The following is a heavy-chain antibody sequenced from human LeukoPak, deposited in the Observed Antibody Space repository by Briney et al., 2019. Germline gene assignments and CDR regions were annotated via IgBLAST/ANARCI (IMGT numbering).Heavy chain of an antibody. V-gene: IGHV1-69*06. J-gene: IGHJ6*03. CDR2: IIPIFGTA. CDR3: ARDQSAYYYYYYMDV. CDR1: GGTFSSYA. D-gene: IGHD2/OR15-2a*01. Sequence: ASVKVSCKASGGTFSSYAISWVRQAPGRGLEWMGGIIPIFGTANYAQKFQGRVTITADKSTSTAYMELSSLRSEDTAVYYCARDQSAYYYYYYMDVWGKGTTVTVSS.